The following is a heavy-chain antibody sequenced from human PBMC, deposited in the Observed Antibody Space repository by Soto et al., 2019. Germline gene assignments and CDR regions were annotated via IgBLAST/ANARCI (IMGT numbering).Heavy chain of an antibody. CDR3: AKGRPERRSAYYRYSGFDP. CDR2: SSGSGDST. D-gene: IGHD3-3*01. CDR1: GFTLSSYA. J-gene: IGHJ5*02. Sequence: EVQLLESGGGSVQPEKSLRLSCAASGFTLSSYAISWVRQDPGKGLVWVSVSSGSGDSTYYADHVNGRFTIYRDNSKNTMYLQMNDLRAEDTAVYYCAKGRPERRSAYYRYSGFDPWGQGPLVTVSS. V-gene: IGHV3-23*01.